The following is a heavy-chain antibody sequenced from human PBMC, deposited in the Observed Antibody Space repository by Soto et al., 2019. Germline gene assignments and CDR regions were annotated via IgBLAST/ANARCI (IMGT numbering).Heavy chain of an antibody. V-gene: IGHV1-2*02. D-gene: IGHD1-1*01. CDR1: RYIFTAYF. CDR2: INPNNGAT. J-gene: IGHJ5*02. CDR3: ASHDPGARFDP. Sequence: QVQLVQSGAEVKKPGASVKVSYKAPRYIFTAYFMHWVRQAPGQGLEWMGWINPNNGATHYGLSFQGRVTMAREPSIRPAYMELSSLRSYGTAVYYCASHDPGARFDPWGQGTPVIVPS.